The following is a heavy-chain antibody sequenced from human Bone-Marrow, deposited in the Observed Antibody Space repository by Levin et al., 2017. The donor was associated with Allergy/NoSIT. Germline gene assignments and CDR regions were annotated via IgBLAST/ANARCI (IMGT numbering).Heavy chain of an antibody. V-gene: IGHV3-15*01. CDR2: IKSNTEGGTS. CDR1: GLTFINAW. J-gene: IGHJ4*02. Sequence: GGSLRLSCAASGLTFINAWMCWVRQAPGKGPEWLGCIKSNTEGGTSEYAAPVKGRFTISRDDSRNTVYLQMNSLKADDAGVYYCTTGGRWGYWGQGTVVTVSS. D-gene: IGHD3-16*01. CDR3: TTGGRWGY.